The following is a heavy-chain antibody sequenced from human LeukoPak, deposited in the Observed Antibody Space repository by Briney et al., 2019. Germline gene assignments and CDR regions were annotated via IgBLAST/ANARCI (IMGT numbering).Heavy chain of an antibody. CDR2: IIPILGIA. CDR3: ARAGLGGIDTAMAPGDY. J-gene: IGHJ4*02. V-gene: IGHV1-69*04. Sequence: ASVKVSCKASGGTFSSYAISWVRQAPGQGLEWMGRIIPILGIANYAQKFQGRVTITADKSTSTAYMELSSLRSEDTAVYYCARAGLGGIDTAMAPGDYWGQGTLVTVSS. D-gene: IGHD5-18*01. CDR1: GGTFSSYA.